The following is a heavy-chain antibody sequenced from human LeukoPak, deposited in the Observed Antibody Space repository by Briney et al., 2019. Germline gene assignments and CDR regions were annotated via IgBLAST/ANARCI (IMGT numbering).Heavy chain of an antibody. CDR3: ARERLSSGGSSGMDV. V-gene: IGHV3-21*01. D-gene: IGHD2-15*01. J-gene: IGHJ6*02. CDR2: ISSSSSYI. CDR1: GFTFSSYS. Sequence: GGSLRLSCAASGFTFSSYSMNWVRQAPGKGLEWVSSISSSSSYIYYADSVEGRFTISRDNAKNSLYLQMNSLRAEDTAVYYCARERLSSGGSSGMDVWGQGTTVTVSS.